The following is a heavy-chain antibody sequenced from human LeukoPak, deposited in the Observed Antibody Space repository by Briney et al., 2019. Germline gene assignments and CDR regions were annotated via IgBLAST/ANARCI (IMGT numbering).Heavy chain of an antibody. V-gene: IGHV1-2*02. CDR1: GYTFTDYY. J-gene: IGHJ4*02. D-gene: IGHD3-16*01. Sequence: ASVKVSCKASGYTFTDYYLYWVRQAPGQGLEWMGWSNPNSGGTNYAQKFQGRVTMTRDPSISTAYMELSRLRSDDTAVYYCARSTGTTFGFSDYWGQGTLVTVSS. CDR3: ARSTGTTFGFSDY. CDR2: SNPNSGGT.